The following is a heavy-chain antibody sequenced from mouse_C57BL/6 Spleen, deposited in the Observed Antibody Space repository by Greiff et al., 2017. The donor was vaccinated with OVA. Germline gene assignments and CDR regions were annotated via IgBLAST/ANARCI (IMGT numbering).Heavy chain of an antibody. Sequence: EVMLVESGGGLVQPGGSMKLSCVASGFTFSNYWMNWVRQSPEKGLEWVAQIRLKSDNYATHYAESVKGRFTISRDDSKSSVYLQMNNLRAEDTGIDYCTAKEYGSSPAWFAYWGQGTLVTVSA. CDR1: GFTFSNYW. CDR3: TAKEYGSSPAWFAY. D-gene: IGHD1-1*01. V-gene: IGHV6-3*01. CDR2: IRLKSDNYAT. J-gene: IGHJ3*01.